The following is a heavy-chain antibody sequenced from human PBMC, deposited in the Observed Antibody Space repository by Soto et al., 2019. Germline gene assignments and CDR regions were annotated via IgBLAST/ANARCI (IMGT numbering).Heavy chain of an antibody. CDR1: GGSISSNFYY. CDR2: IYYRGST. CDR3: GRKRDDSYIFNAFDI. D-gene: IGHD3-3*02. V-gene: IGHV4-39*01. Sequence: SETLSLTCTVSGGSISSNFYYWGWIRQPPGKGLQWIGNIYYRGSTNYNPSLKSPVTISVDTSKNQFSLKLSSVTAADTAVYYCGRKRDDSYIFNAFDIGGQGKMVTVSS. J-gene: IGHJ3*02.